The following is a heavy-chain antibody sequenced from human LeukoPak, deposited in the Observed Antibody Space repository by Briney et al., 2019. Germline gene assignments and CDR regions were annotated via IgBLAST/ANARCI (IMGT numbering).Heavy chain of an antibody. CDR3: ARDTGGHYYDSSEEAFDI. J-gene: IGHJ3*02. CDR1: GFTFSSYG. V-gene: IGHV3-30*02. CDR2: IRYDGSNK. Sequence: PGGSLRLSCAASGFTFSSYGMHWVRQAPGKGLEWVAFIRYDGSNKYYADSVKGRFTISRDNAKNSLYLQMNSLRAEDTAVYYCARDTGGHYYDSSEEAFDIWGQGTMVTVSS. D-gene: IGHD3-22*01.